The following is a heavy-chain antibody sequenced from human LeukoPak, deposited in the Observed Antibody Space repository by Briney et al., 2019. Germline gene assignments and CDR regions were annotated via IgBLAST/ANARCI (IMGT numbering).Heavy chain of an antibody. J-gene: IGHJ6*03. Sequence: GGSLRLSCAASGFTFDDYGMSWVRRAPGKGLEWVSGINWNGGSTGYADSVKGRFTISRDNAKNSLYLQMNSLRAEDTALYYCARVPRRDYMDVWGKGTTVTVSS. V-gene: IGHV3-20*04. CDR2: INWNGGST. CDR1: GFTFDDYG. CDR3: ARVPRRDYMDV.